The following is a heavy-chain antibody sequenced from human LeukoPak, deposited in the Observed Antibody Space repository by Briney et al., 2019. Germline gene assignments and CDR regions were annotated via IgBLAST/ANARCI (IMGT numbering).Heavy chain of an antibody. D-gene: IGHD1-26*01. Sequence: PSETLSLTCTVSGGSISSDGYYWTWIRQHLGKGLEWIGYIYFSGSTYYNPSLKSRLTISVDPSKNQFSLKLTSVTAADTAVYYCTTSAGEWELLRGGDYFDYWGQGTLVTVSS. V-gene: IGHV4-31*03. CDR2: IYFSGST. J-gene: IGHJ4*02. CDR1: GGSISSDGYY. CDR3: TTSAGEWELLRGGDYFDY.